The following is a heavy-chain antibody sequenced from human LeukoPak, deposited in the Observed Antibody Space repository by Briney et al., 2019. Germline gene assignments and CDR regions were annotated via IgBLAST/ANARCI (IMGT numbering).Heavy chain of an antibody. CDR2: INHSGST. CDR1: GGSFSGHY. CDR3: ATRYYGSGSWGIYGMDV. D-gene: IGHD3-10*01. V-gene: IGHV4-34*01. J-gene: IGHJ6*04. Sequence: PSETLSLTCAVYGGSFSGHYWSWIRQPPGKGLEWIGEINHSGSTNYNPSLKSRVTISVDTSKNQFSLKLSSVTAADTAVYYCATRYYGSGSWGIYGMDVWGKGTTVTVSS.